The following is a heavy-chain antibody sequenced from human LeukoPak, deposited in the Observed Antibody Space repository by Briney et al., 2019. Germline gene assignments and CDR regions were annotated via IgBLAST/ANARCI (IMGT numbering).Heavy chain of an antibody. Sequence: PEGSLRLSCAASGFTFSNAWMSWVRQAPGKGLEWVGRIKSKTDGGTTVYAAPVKGRFTISRDDSKNTLYLQMNSLKTEDTAVYYCTTDVLRYFDWLNDYWGQGTLVTVSS. CDR1: GFTFSNAW. V-gene: IGHV3-15*01. CDR2: IKSKTDGGTT. D-gene: IGHD3-9*01. CDR3: TTDVLRYFDWLNDY. J-gene: IGHJ4*02.